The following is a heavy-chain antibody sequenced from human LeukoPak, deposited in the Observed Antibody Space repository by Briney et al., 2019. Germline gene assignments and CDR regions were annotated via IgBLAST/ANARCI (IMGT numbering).Heavy chain of an antibody. J-gene: IGHJ4*02. D-gene: IGHD3-16*02. CDR3: TTFYFTVSYRPH. CDR2: IKSRTDGGTT. Sequence: PGGSLRLSCAASGFPFGNVWMSWVRQAPGKGLEWVGRIKSRTDGGTTDYAAPVKGRFTISRDDSKNTLFLQMNSLKTEDTAVYYCTTFYFTVSYRPHWGQGALVSVSS. CDR1: GFPFGNVW. V-gene: IGHV3-15*01.